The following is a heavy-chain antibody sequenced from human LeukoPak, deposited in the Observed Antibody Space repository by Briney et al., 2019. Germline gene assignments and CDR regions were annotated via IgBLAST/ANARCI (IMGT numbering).Heavy chain of an antibody. CDR2: INPNSGGT. CDR3: ARALETPGYYMDV. CDR1: GYTFTGYY. D-gene: IGHD1-1*01. Sequence: GASVKVSCKASGYTFTGYYLHWVRQAPGQGLEWVGWINPNSGGTNYAQKFQGRVTMTRDTSISTAYMELSRLRSDDTAVYYCARALETPGYYMDVWGKGTTVTVSS. J-gene: IGHJ6*03. V-gene: IGHV1-2*02.